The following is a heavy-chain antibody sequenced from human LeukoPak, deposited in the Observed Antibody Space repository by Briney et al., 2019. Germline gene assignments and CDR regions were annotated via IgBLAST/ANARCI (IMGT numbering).Heavy chain of an antibody. CDR3: ARANPISEYYYDSSGYYYDDY. D-gene: IGHD3-22*01. CDR1: GGTFSSYA. V-gene: IGHV1-69*04. Sequence: ASVKVSCKASGGTFSSYAISWVRQAPGQGLEWMGRIIPILGTANYAQKFQGRVTITADKSTSTAYMELSSLRSEDTAVYYCARANPISEYYYDSSGYYYDDYWGQGTLVTVSS. J-gene: IGHJ4*02. CDR2: IIPILGTA.